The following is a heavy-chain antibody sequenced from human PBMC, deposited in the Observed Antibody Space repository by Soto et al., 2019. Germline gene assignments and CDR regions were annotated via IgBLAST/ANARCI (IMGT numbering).Heavy chain of an antibody. Sequence: GASVKVSCQASGYTFTSYGISWVRQAPGQGLEWMGWISAYNGNTNYAQKLQGRVTMTTDTSTSTAYMELRSLRSDDTAVYYCARDPYSYYYDSSGYLSRGAFDIWGQGTMVTVSS. CDR1: GYTFTSYG. V-gene: IGHV1-18*01. J-gene: IGHJ3*02. D-gene: IGHD3-22*01. CDR3: ARDPYSYYYDSSGYLSRGAFDI. CDR2: ISAYNGNT.